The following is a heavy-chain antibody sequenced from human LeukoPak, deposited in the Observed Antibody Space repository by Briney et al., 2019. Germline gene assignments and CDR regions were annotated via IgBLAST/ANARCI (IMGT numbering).Heavy chain of an antibody. D-gene: IGHD6-19*01. CDR3: AKSYSSGWYDDY. V-gene: IGHV3-30*18. CDR1: GFTFSSYG. CDR2: ISYDGSNK. J-gene: IGHJ4*02. Sequence: GRFLRLSCAASGFTFSSYGMHWVRQAPGKGLEWVAVISYDGSNKYYADSVKGRFTISRDNSKNTLYLQMNSLRAEDTAVYYCAKSYSSGWYDDYWGQGTLVTVSS.